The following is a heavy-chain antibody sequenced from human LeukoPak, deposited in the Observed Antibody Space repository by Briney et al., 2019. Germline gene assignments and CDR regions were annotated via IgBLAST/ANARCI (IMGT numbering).Heavy chain of an antibody. Sequence: GGSLRLSCAASGFTFSSYSMNWVRQAPGKGLEWVSSISSSSSYIYYADSVKGRFTISRDNAKNSLYLQMNSLRAEDTAMYYCARDDIVVVPAAMRRGFDYWGQGTLVTVSS. J-gene: IGHJ4*02. V-gene: IGHV3-21*01. D-gene: IGHD2-2*01. CDR2: ISSSSSYI. CDR3: ARDDIVVVPAAMRRGFDY. CDR1: GFTFSSYS.